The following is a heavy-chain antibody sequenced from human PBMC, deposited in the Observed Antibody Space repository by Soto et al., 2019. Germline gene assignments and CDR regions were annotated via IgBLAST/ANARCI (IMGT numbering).Heavy chain of an antibody. D-gene: IGHD1-26*01. V-gene: IGHV4-28*01. Sequence: SATLSLTCALSGYSICSSNCWGWIRQPPGKGLEWIGYIYYSGTTYYNPSLKSRVTMSVDTSKNQFSLKLTSVTAVDTAVYYCARREIQGPIDYWGQGTLVS. J-gene: IGHJ4*02. CDR3: ARREIQGPIDY. CDR2: IYYSGTT. CDR1: GYSICSSNC.